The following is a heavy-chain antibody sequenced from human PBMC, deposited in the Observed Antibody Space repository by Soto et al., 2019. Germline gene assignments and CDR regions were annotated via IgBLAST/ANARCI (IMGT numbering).Heavy chain of an antibody. J-gene: IGHJ4*02. D-gene: IGHD2-15*01. CDR2: VYHTGST. Sequence: QVQLKQSGPRLARPSGTLSLTCVVSGGSISSTNWWTWVRQPPGKGLEWIGEVYHTGSTKYNPSLKNRVTISVDKSNNQFSLNLKSVTAADTAVYYCATLPPRIVVVVLPIPSWGQGTLVTVSS. V-gene: IGHV4-4*02. CDR3: ATLPPRIVVVVLPIPS. CDR1: GGSISSTNW.